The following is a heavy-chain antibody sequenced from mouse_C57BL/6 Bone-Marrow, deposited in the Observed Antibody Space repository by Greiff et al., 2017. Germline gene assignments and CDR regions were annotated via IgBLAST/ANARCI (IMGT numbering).Heavy chain of an antibody. Sequence: QVQLQQSGAELVKPGASVKLSCKASGYTFTSYWMQWVKQRPGQGLEWIGEIDPSDSYTNYNQKFKGKATLTVDPSSSTAYMQLSSLTSEDSAVYYCARRIYYDYDWFAYWGQGTLVTVSA. J-gene: IGHJ3*01. CDR2: IDPSDSYT. CDR1: GYTFTSYW. D-gene: IGHD2-4*01. V-gene: IGHV1-50*01. CDR3: ARRIYYDYDWFAY.